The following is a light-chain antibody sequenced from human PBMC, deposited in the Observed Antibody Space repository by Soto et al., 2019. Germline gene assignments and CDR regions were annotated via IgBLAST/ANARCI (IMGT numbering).Light chain of an antibody. J-gene: IGKJ1*01. CDR3: QQRSYGPPWT. V-gene: IGKV3-11*01. CDR1: QSGSGSY. CDR2: DAS. Sequence: EIEVTQSPGTLSLSPGERATLSCRASQSGSGSYLAWYQQTPVQAPRLRIYDASNRATGIPARFSGSGSGTDFTLTISSQEHEDFAVYDCQQRSYGPPWTFGQGTKVDI.